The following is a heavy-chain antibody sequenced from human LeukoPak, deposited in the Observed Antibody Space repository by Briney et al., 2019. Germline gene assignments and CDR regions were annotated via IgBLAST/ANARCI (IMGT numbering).Heavy chain of an antibody. D-gene: IGHD2-21*02. Sequence: GSLRLSCAASGFTFSSYWMSWVRQAPGKGLEWVANIKQDGSQKYYVDSVKGRFSISRDNAKNSLYLQMNSLRAEDTAVYYCVREDTPATANYWGQGTLVTISS. J-gene: IGHJ4*02. CDR1: GFTFSSYW. V-gene: IGHV3-7*01. CDR2: IKQDGSQK. CDR3: VREDTPATANY.